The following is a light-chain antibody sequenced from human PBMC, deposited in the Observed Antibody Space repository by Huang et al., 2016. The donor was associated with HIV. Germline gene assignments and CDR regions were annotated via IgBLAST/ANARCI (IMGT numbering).Light chain of an antibody. V-gene: IGKV4-1*01. CDR1: RSLLFASNSKNF. CDR3: QQFYNMPYT. CDR2: MAA. J-gene: IGKJ2*01. Sequence: DIFLIQSPDSLAVSLGERATLTCRSSRSLLFASNSKNFVAWYQQNPGPSTKLLMSMAAVRESGGPERFTGSGSGTEFTLTIASLQAEDVAVYYCQQFYNMPYTFGRGTRLEI.